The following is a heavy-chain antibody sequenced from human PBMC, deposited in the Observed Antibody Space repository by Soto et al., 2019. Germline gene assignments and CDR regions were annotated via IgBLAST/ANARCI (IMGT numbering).Heavy chain of an antibody. J-gene: IGHJ6*02. D-gene: IGHD3-9*01. CDR3: GGYNVVAGYPGYGMDV. V-gene: IGHV2-5*01. Sequence: QITLKASGPTLVKPTQTLTLTCTFSGFSLSTGGVGVGWIRQPPGKAPEWLALIYWNDDKRYSPSLNSRLTITKDTSKNQVVLTTSNMDPVHTPTYYGGGYNVVAGYPGYGMDVWGQGTTVTVSS. CDR2: IYWNDDK. CDR1: GFSLSTGGVG.